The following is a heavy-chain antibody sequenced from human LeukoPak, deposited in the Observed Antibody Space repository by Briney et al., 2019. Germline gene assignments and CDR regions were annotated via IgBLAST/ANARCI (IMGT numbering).Heavy chain of an antibody. CDR1: GGSFSPYY. CDR2: INHSGST. Sequence: PSETLSLTCAVYGGSFSPYYWSWIRQPPGKGLEWIGEINHSGSTNYNPSLKSRVTISVDTSKNQLSLKLTSVLAADTAMYYCVRRDNTGWNYFDHWGQGILVTVSS. D-gene: IGHD6-19*01. J-gene: IGHJ4*02. CDR3: VRRDNTGWNYFDH. V-gene: IGHV4-34*01.